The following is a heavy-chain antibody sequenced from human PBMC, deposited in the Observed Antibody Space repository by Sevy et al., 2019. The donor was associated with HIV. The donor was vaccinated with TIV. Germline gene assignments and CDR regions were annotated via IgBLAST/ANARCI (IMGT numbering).Heavy chain of an antibody. CDR2: IYYSGST. CDR3: ARGSLGYSSSWYDY. Sequence: SETLSLTCTVSGGSISSYYWSWIRQPPGKGLEWIGYIYYSGSTNYNPSLKSRVTISVDTSKNQFSLKLSSVTAADTAVYSCARGSLGYSSSWYDYWGQGTLVTVSS. J-gene: IGHJ4*02. CDR1: GGSISSYY. D-gene: IGHD6-13*01. V-gene: IGHV4-59*01.